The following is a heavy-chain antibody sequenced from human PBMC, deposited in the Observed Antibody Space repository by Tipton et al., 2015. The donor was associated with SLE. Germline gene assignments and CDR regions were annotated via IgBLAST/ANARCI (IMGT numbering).Heavy chain of an antibody. V-gene: IGHV4-59*08. CDR1: GGSFSSYY. D-gene: IGHD7-27*01. CDR2: IYYSGST. J-gene: IGHJ4*02. Sequence: LRLSCAVYGGSFSSYYWSWIRQPPGKGLEWIGYIYYSGSTYYNPSLKSRVTISVDTSKNQFSLKLSSVTAADTAVYYCARHRPGDPFDYWGQGTLVTVSS. CDR3: ARHRPGDPFDY.